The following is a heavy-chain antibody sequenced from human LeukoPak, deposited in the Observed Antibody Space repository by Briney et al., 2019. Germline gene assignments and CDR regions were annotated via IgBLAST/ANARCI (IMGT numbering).Heavy chain of an antibody. CDR1: GFTFSNYP. D-gene: IGHD2-8*01. V-gene: IGHV3-30-3*01. Sequence: GGSLRLSCTASGFTFSNYPMHWVRQAPGKGLEWVAVISYNGDTSHYANSVKGRFTISRDSSSNTLYLQMDSLRYEDTAVYYCARGVFGAFDIWGQGTMVTVSS. CDR3: ARGVFGAFDI. J-gene: IGHJ3*02. CDR2: ISYNGDTS.